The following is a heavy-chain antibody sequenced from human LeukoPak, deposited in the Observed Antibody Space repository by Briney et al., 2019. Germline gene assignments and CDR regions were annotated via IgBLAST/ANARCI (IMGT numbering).Heavy chain of an antibody. D-gene: IGHD6-25*01. CDR2: INPNSGGT. Sequence: ASVKVSCKASGYTFTGYYIHWVRQAPGQGLEWMGWINPNSGGTNYAQKFQGRVTMTRDTSISTAYMELSRLRSDDTAVYYCAREVWRLYYFDYWGQGTLVTVSS. CDR1: GYTFTGYY. J-gene: IGHJ4*02. V-gene: IGHV1-2*02. CDR3: AREVWRLYYFDY.